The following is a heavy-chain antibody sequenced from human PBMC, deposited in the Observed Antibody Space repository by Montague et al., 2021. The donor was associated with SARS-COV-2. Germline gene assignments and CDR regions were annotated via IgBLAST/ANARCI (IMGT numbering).Heavy chain of an antibody. CDR2: ISTSAYTT. Sequence: SLRLSCAASGFTFSNYDMNWVRQAPGKGPEWISYISTSAYTTSYAGSVKGRFTISRDNGKNSLYLQMNSLRVEDTAVYYCTRDYRSIVGDGFDFWGQGTKVTVSS. CDR3: TRDYRSIVGDGFDF. J-gene: IGHJ3*01. CDR1: GFTFSNYD. V-gene: IGHV3-48*03. D-gene: IGHD3-16*02.